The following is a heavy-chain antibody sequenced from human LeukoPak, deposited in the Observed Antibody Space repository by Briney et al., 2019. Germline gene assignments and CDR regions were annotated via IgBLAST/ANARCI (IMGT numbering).Heavy chain of an antibody. CDR2: IYSGGST. CDR1: GFTVSSNY. Sequence: GGSLRLSCAASGFTVSSNYVSWVRQAPGKGLEWVSVIYSGGSTYYADSVKGRFTISRDNSKNTLYLQMNSLRAEDTAVYYCASYSGSYGWFDPWGQGTLVTVSS. V-gene: IGHV3-66*02. CDR3: ASYSGSYGWFDP. D-gene: IGHD1-26*01. J-gene: IGHJ5*02.